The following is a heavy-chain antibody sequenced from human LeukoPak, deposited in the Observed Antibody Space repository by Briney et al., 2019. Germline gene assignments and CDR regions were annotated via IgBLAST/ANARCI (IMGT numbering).Heavy chain of an antibody. CDR3: ARETRYSGYDGGY. Sequence: SETLSLTCTVSGGSVSSGSYYWSWIRQPPGKGREWIGYIYYSGSTNYNPSLKSRVTISVDTSKNQFSLKLSSVTAADTAVYYCARETRYSGYDGGYWGQGTLVTVSS. V-gene: IGHV4-61*01. CDR1: GGSVSSGSYY. CDR2: IYYSGST. D-gene: IGHD5-12*01. J-gene: IGHJ4*02.